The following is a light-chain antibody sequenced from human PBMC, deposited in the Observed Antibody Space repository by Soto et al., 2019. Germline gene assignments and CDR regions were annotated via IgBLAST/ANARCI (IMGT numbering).Light chain of an antibody. Sequence: EIVLTQSPGTLSLSPGERATLSCRASQSVSSYLAWYQQKPGQAPRLLIYDASTRATGISARFSGSGSGTDFTLTISSLETEDFAVYYCQPRSNWPVTFGQGTKVDIK. CDR2: DAS. V-gene: IGKV3-11*01. J-gene: IGKJ1*01. CDR3: QPRSNWPVT. CDR1: QSVSSY.